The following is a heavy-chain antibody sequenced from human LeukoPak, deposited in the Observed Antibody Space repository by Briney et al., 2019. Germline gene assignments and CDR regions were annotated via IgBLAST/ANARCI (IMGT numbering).Heavy chain of an antibody. J-gene: IGHJ4*02. V-gene: IGHV3-7*05. CDR1: GFPFSNFW. Sequence: PGGSLRLSCAASGFPFSNFWMTWVRQGQGKGLEWVANIKEDGSEKHYVDSVKGRFTISRDNAKNSLYLQMNSLRAEDTAVYYCARVYYGDYYWGQGTLVTVSS. D-gene: IGHD4-17*01. CDR3: ARVYYGDYY. CDR2: IKEDGSEK.